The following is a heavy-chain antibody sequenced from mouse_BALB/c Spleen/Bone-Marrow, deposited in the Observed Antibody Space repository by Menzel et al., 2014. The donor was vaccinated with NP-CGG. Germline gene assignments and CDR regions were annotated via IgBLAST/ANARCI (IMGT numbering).Heavy chain of an antibody. Sequence: LQQSGSELVRPGASVKLSCKAPGYTFTSYWMHWVKQRHGQGLEWIGNIYPGSGSTNYDEKFKSKDTLTVDTSSSTAYMHLSSLTSEDSAVYYCTRGFAYWGQGTLVTVSA. CDR3: TRGFAY. CDR2: IYPGSGST. J-gene: IGHJ3*01. CDR1: GYTFTSYW. V-gene: IGHV1S22*01.